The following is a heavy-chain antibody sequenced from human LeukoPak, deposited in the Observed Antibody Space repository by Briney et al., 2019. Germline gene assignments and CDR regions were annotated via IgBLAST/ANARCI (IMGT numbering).Heavy chain of an antibody. J-gene: IGHJ4*02. D-gene: IGHD5-12*01. V-gene: IGHV6-1*01. CDR1: GDSVSTNSAA. CDR2: TYYRPKWYN. Sequence: SQTLSLTCAISGDSVSTNSAAWTWIRQSPSRGLEWLGSTYYRPKWYNDYAVSVKSRITINPDTSKNQFSMQLNSVTPEDTAVYYCARDKGGSGYDHLDSWGQGTLVTVSP. CDR3: ARDKGGSGYDHLDS.